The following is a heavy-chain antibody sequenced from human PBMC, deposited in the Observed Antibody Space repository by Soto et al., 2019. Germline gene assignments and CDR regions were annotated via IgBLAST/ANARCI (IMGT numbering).Heavy chain of an antibody. Sequence: GGSLRLSCAASGFTFSSYAMSWVRQAPGKGLEWVSAISGSGGSTYYADSVKGRFTISRDNSKNTLYLQMNSLRAEDTAVYYCAKNRRRHQLVFGKKNYYYGMDVWGQGTTVTVSS. V-gene: IGHV3-23*01. D-gene: IGHD6-13*01. J-gene: IGHJ6*02. CDR1: GFTFSSYA. CDR2: ISGSGGST. CDR3: AKNRRRHQLVFGKKNYYYGMDV.